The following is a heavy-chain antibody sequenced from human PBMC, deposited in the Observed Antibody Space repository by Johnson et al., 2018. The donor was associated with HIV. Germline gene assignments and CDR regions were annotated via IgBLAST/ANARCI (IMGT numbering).Heavy chain of an antibody. CDR3: ARAEIYEGRVGDFAFDI. V-gene: IGHV3-43D*03. D-gene: IGHD3-10*01. CDR2: IRWDGAIT. Sequence: VQLVESGGVVVQPGGSLRLSCAASGFTFDDYAMHWVRQAPGNGLEWVSLIRWDGAITHYADSVKGRFTISRDNSRNSLYLQMKSLRPEDTGLYYCARAEIYEGRVGDFAFDIWCRGTMVTVSS. CDR1: GFTFDDYA. J-gene: IGHJ3*02.